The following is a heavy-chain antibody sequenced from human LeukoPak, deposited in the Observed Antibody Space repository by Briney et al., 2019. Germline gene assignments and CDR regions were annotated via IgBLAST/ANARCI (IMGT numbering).Heavy chain of an antibody. CDR2: IIPIFGTA. CDR1: GGTFSSYA. J-gene: IGHJ3*02. CDR3: ARDCSSTSCYNDAFDI. D-gene: IGHD2-2*02. V-gene: IGHV1-69*13. Sequence: SVKVSCKASGGTFSSYAISWVRQAPGQGLEWMGGIIPIFGTANYAQKFQGRVTITADESTSTAYMELSSLRSEDTAVYYCARDCSSTSCYNDAFDIWGQGTMVTVSS.